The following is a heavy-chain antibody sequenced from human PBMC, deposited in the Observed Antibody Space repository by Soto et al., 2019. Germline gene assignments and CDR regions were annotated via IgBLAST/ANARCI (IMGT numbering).Heavy chain of an antibody. D-gene: IGHD4-17*01. J-gene: IGHJ5*02. CDR1: GGSMSRGGYY. CDR3: ARDDDYGDYEWFDP. Sequence: TWSVTCTVSGGSMSRGGYYGSWIGQDPGKGLEWIGYIYYSGSTYYNPSLKSRVTISVDTSKKQFSLKLSCVTAADTAVYHCARDDDYGDYEWFDPWGQGNLVTV. CDR2: IYYSGST. V-gene: IGHV4-31*03.